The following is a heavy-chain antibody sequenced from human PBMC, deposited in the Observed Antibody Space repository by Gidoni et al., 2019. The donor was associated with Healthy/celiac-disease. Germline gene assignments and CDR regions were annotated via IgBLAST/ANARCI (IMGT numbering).Heavy chain of an antibody. D-gene: IGHD4-17*01. Sequence: QVQLVESGGGVVQPGRSLRLSCAASGFTFSSYGRPWVRQAPGKGLEWVAVISYDGSNKYYADSVKGRFTISRDNSKNTLYLQMNSLRAEDTAVYYCAKQGDGDYYFDYWGQGTLVTVSS. CDR1: GFTFSSYG. J-gene: IGHJ4*02. CDR3: AKQGDGDYYFDY. CDR2: ISYDGSNK. V-gene: IGHV3-30*18.